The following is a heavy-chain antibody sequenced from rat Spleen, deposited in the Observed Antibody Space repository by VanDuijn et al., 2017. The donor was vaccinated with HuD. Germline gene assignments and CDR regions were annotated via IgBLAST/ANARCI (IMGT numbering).Heavy chain of an antibody. V-gene: IGHV2-43*01. J-gene: IGHJ2*01. CDR3: TRSGYYYSSYVPFFDY. D-gene: IGHD1-2*01. Sequence: QVQLKESGPGLVQSSQTLSLTCTVSGFSVTSYHVSWVRQPPGKGLEWMGVIWTGGSTAYNSLLKSRLSISRDTSKSQVFLKMNSLQTDDTAIYFCTRSGYYYSSYVPFFDYWGQGVMVTVSS. CDR2: IWTGGST. CDR1: GFSVTSYH.